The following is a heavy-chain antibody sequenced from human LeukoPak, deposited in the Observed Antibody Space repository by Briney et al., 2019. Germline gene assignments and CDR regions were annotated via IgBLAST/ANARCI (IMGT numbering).Heavy chain of an antibody. CDR2: IYYSGST. CDR1: GGSISSYY. Sequence: PSQTLSLTCTVSGGSISSYYWSWIRQPPGKGLEWIGYIYYSGSTNYNPSLKSRVTISVDTSKNQFSLKLSSVTAADTAVYYCARYEQQPSDAFDIWGQGTMVTVSS. J-gene: IGHJ3*02. CDR3: ARYEQQPSDAFDI. D-gene: IGHD6-13*01. V-gene: IGHV4-59*01.